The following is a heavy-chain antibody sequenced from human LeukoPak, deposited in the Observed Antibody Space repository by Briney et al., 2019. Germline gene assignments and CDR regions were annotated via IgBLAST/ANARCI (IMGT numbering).Heavy chain of an antibody. D-gene: IGHD2-2*01. Sequence: PSETLSLTCAVSGYSISSSYYWGWIRQPPGKGLEWIWSIYHSGSTYYNPSLKSRVTISVDTSKNQFSLKLSSVTAADTAVYYCARDLTPPRYCSSTSCYDAFDIWGQGTMVTVPS. CDR3: ARDLTPPRYCSSTSCYDAFDI. V-gene: IGHV4-38-2*02. J-gene: IGHJ3*02. CDR1: GYSISSSYY. CDR2: IYHSGST.